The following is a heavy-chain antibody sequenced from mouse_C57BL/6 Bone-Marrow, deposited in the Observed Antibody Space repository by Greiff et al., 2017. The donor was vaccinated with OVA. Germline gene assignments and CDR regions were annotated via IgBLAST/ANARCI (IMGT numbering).Heavy chain of an antibody. D-gene: IGHD1-1*01. V-gene: IGHV5-17*01. CDR1: GFTFSDYG. CDR2: ISSGSSTI. CDR3: ARGDYYGSYWYFDV. Sequence: EVKLVESGGGLVKPGGSLKLSCAASGFTFSDYGMHWVRQAPEKGLEWVAYISSGSSTIYYADTVKGRFTISRDNAKNTLFLQMTSLRSEDTAMYYCARGDYYGSYWYFDVWGTGTTVTVSS. J-gene: IGHJ1*03.